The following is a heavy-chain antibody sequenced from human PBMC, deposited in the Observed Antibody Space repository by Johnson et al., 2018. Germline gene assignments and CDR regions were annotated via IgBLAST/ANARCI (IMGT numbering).Heavy chain of an antibody. CDR1: GFTFSSYA. V-gene: IGHV3-23*04. CDR3: AGYSSPDYYYYYMDV. Sequence: VQLVESGGGLVQPGGSLRLSCAASGFTFSSYAMSWVRQAPGKGLEWVSAISGSGGSTYYADPVKGRFTISRDNSKNTLYLQMNSLRAEDTAVYYCAGYSSPDYYYYYMDVWGKGTTVTVSS. J-gene: IGHJ6*03. CDR2: ISGSGGST. D-gene: IGHD6-13*01.